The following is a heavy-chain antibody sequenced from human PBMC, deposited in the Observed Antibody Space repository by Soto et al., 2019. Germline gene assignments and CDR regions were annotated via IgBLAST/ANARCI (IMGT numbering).Heavy chain of an antibody. D-gene: IGHD2-21*02. Sequence: EVQLLESGGGLVQPGGSLRLSCVASGYTFSNYAMSWVRQAPGKGLEWVSGISDSGGSTYHADSVKGRFTISRDNSKNTLYLQMNSLRAEDTAVYYCAKDRLVLSYFYYCMDVWGQGTTVTVSS. V-gene: IGHV3-23*01. CDR3: AKDRLVLSYFYYCMDV. J-gene: IGHJ6*02. CDR1: GYTFSNYA. CDR2: ISDSGGST.